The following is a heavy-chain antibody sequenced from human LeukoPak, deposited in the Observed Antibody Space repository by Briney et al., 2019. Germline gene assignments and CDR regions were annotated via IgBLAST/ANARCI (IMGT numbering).Heavy chain of an antibody. CDR3: ARHSPQLQYFDY. V-gene: IGHV4-38-2*01. CDR2: IYHSGST. Sequence: SETLSLTCAVSGYSISSGYYWGWTRQPPGKGLEWIGSIYHSGSTYYNPSLKSRVTISVDTSKNQFSLKLSSVTAADTAVYYCARHSPQLQYFDYWGRGTLVTASS. CDR1: GYSISSGYY. J-gene: IGHJ4*02. D-gene: IGHD2-2*01.